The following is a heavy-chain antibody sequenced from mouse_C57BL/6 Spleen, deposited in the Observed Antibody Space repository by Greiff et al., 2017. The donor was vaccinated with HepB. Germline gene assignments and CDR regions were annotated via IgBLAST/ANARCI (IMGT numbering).Heavy chain of an antibody. J-gene: IGHJ1*03. CDR1: GYSITSGYY. CDR3: ARGDDGYWYFDV. D-gene: IGHD2-3*01. V-gene: IGHV3-6*01. Sequence: EVQLQESGPGLVKPSQSLSLTCSVTGYSITSGYYWNWIRQFPGNKLEWMGYISYDGSNNYNPSLKNRISITRDTSKNQFFLKLNSVTTEDTATYYCARGDDGYWYFDVWGTGTTVTVSS. CDR2: ISYDGSN.